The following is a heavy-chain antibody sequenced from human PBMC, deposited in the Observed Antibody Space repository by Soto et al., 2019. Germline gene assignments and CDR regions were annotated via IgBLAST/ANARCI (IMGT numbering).Heavy chain of an antibody. J-gene: IGHJ6*02. D-gene: IGHD2-2*01. CDR3: ARDHYCSSTSCPYYYYYGMDV. Sequence: ASVKGSCKASGYTFTGYYMHWVRQAPGQGLEWMGWINPNSGGTNYAQKFQGRVTMTRDTSISTAYMELSRLRSDDTAVYYCARDHYCSSTSCPYYYYYGMDVWGQGTTVTVS. CDR2: INPNSGGT. CDR1: GYTFTGYY. V-gene: IGHV1-2*02.